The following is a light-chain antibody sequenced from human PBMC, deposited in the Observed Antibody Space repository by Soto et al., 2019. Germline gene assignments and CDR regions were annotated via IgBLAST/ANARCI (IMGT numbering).Light chain of an antibody. V-gene: IGKV3-15*01. CDR2: GAS. J-gene: IGKJ1*01. CDR1: QTVVSN. Sequence: EIVMTQSPATLSVSPGERATLSCRASQTVVSNLVWYQQKPGQPPRLLIYGASTRATGIPARFSGSGSGTEFTLTVSSLQSEDFAVYYCQQYNNWPWTFGQGTKVEIK. CDR3: QQYNNWPWT.